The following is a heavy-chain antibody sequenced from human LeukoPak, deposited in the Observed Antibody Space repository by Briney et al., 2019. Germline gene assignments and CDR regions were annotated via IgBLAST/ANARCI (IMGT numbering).Heavy chain of an antibody. Sequence: SETLSLTCTVSGGSISSSSYYWGWIRQPPGKGLEWIGSIYYSGSTYYNPSLKSRVTISVDRSKNQFSLKLSSVTAADTAMYYCAREESYYYVYWGQGTLVTVSS. J-gene: IGHJ4*02. CDR3: AREESYYYVY. D-gene: IGHD3-16*01. V-gene: IGHV4-39*07. CDR2: IYYSGST. CDR1: GGSISSSSYY.